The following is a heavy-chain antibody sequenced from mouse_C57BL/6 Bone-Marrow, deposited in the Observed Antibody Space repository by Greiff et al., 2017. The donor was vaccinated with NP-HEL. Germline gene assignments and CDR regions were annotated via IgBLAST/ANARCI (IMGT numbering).Heavy chain of an antibody. CDR3: ARERAAQATGYYAMDY. V-gene: IGHV1-72*01. Sequence: QVQLQQPGAELVKPGASVKLSCKASGYTFTSYWMHWVKQRPGRGLEWIGRIDPNSGGTKYNEKFKSKATLTVDKPSSTAYMQLSSLTSEDSAVYYCARERAAQATGYYAMDYWGQGTSVTVSS. D-gene: IGHD3-2*02. CDR1: GYTFTSYW. CDR2: IDPNSGGT. J-gene: IGHJ4*01.